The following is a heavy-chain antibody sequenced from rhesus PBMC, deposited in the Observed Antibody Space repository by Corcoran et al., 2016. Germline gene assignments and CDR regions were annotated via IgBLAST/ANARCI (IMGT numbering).Heavy chain of an antibody. V-gene: IGHV1-111*02. Sequence: EVQLVQSGAEVKKPGVSVKISCKASGYTFTDDYLHWVRQAPGKGLEWIRRIVPEDGDAIPAQQFQDRVTITADTSTDTAYMELSSLRSEDTAVYYCATVKGSWGHGVLVTISS. CDR1: GYTFTDDY. J-gene: IGHJ4*01. CDR2: IVPEDGDA. CDR3: ATVKGS.